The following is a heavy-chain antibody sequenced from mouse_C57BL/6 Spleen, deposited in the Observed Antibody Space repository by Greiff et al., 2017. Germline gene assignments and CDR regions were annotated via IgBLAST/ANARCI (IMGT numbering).Heavy chain of an antibody. CDR1: GYTFTSYW. D-gene: IGHD2-4*01. Sequence: VQLQESGAELVMPGASVKLSCKASGYTFTSYWMHWVKQRPGQGLEWIGEIDPSDSYTNYNQKFKGKSTLTVDKSSSTAYMQLSSLTSEDSAVYYCARTLYDYEGGDYWGQGTSVTVSS. CDR2: IDPSDSYT. V-gene: IGHV1-69*01. CDR3: ARTLYDYEGGDY. J-gene: IGHJ4*01.